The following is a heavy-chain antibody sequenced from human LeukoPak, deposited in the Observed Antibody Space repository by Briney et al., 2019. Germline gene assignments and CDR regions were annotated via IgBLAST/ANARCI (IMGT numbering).Heavy chain of an antibody. CDR2: IYYSGST. J-gene: IGHJ4*02. V-gene: IGHV4-59*01. Sequence: SETLSLTCTVSGGSISSYYWSWIRQPPGKGLEWIGYIYYSGSTNYNPSLKSRVTISVDTSKNQFSLKLSSVTAADTAVYCCARDYDSGFDYWGQGTLVTVSS. CDR3: ARDYDSGFDY. CDR1: GGSISSYY. D-gene: IGHD3-22*01.